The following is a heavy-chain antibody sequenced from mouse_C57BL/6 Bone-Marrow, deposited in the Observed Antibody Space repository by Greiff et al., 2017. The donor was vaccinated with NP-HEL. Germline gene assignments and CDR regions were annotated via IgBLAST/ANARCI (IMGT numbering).Heavy chain of an antibody. Sequence: QVQLQQPGAELVKPGASVKMSCKASGYTFTSYWITWVKQRPGQGLERIGDIYPGSGSTNYNEKFKSKATLTVDTSSSTAYMQLSSLTSEDSAVYYCARAYDYDAWFAYWGQGTLVTVSA. J-gene: IGHJ3*01. CDR1: GYTFTSYW. CDR3: ARAYDYDAWFAY. V-gene: IGHV1-55*01. CDR2: IYPGSGST. D-gene: IGHD2-4*01.